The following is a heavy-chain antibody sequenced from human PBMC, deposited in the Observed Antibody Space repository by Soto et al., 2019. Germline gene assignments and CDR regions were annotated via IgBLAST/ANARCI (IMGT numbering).Heavy chain of an antibody. Sequence: ETLSLTCSVSGASISTNNWWSWVRQPPGKGLEWIGEVYHSGSTNCNPSLKSRVTISIDKSKNQFSLRLTSMTAADTAVYYCAVPGAGDFDYWSQGTLVTVSS. CDR3: AVPGAGDFDY. CDR2: VYHSGST. J-gene: IGHJ4*02. D-gene: IGHD6-13*01. CDR1: GASISTNNW. V-gene: IGHV4-4*02.